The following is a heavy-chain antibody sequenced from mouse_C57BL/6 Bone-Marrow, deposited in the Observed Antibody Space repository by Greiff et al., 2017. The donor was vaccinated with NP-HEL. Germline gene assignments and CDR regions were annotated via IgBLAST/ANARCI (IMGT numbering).Heavy chain of an antibody. CDR1: GFNIKDYY. CDR2: IDPEDGET. J-gene: IGHJ4*01. V-gene: IGHV14-2*01. CDR3: APYYYGSSHYYAMDY. Sequence: EVQRVESGAELVKPGASVKLSCTASGFNIKDYYMHWVKQRTEQGLEWIGRIDPEDGETKYAPKFQGKATITADTSSNTAYLQLSSLTSEDTAVYYCAPYYYGSSHYYAMDYWGQGTSVTVSS. D-gene: IGHD1-1*01.